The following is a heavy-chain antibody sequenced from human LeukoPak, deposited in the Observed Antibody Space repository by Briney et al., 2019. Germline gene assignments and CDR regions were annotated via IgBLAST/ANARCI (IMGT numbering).Heavy chain of an antibody. Sequence: GGSLRLSCAASGFTFSRFGMNWVSQAPGKGLEWVSYISSSSSSSIYYADSVKGRFTISRDNAKNSLYLQMNSLRDEDTAVYYCAQKGGADNWGQGTLVSVSS. CDR1: GFTFSRFG. CDR2: ISSSSSSSI. CDR3: AQKGGADN. V-gene: IGHV3-48*02. D-gene: IGHD2-15*01. J-gene: IGHJ4*02.